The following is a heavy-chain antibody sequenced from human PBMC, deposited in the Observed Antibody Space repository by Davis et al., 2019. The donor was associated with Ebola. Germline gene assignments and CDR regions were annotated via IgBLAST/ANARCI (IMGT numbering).Heavy chain of an antibody. D-gene: IGHD4-11*01. J-gene: IGHJ6*02. CDR2: IYHSGST. CDR1: GGSISSSNW. CDR3: ARTTVTSYYYYGMDV. V-gene: IGHV4-4*02. Sequence: SETLSLTCAVSGGSISSSNWWSWVRQPPGKGLEWIGEIYHSGSTNYNPSLKSRVTISVDKSKNQFSLKLSSVTAADTAVYYCARTTVTSYYYYGMDVWGQGTTVTVSS.